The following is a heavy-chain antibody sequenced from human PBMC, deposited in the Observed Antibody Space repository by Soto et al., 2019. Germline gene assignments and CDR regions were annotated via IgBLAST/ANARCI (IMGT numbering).Heavy chain of an antibody. D-gene: IGHD3-16*01. J-gene: IGHJ4*02. Sequence: SVKVSCKASGYTFTSYAMHWVRQARGQRLEWIGWIVVGSGNTNYAQKFQERVTITRDMSTSTAYMELSSLRSEDTAVYYCAASPVNDPFDYWGQGTLVTVSS. CDR1: GYTFTSYA. V-gene: IGHV1-58*02. CDR3: AASPVNDPFDY. CDR2: IVVGSGNT.